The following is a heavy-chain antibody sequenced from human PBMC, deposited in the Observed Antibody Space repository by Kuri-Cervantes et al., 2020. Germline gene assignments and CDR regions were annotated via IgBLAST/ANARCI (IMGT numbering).Heavy chain of an antibody. CDR3: ARRIQTGTTNDAFDI. J-gene: IGHJ3*02. D-gene: IGHD1-1*01. Sequence: ASVKVSCKASGYTFTTYPMNWVRQAPGQGLEWMGWINTDTGNPTYAQGFTGRFVFSLDTSVSTAYLQISSLKAEDTAVYYCARRIQTGTTNDAFDIWGQGTMVTVSS. CDR1: GYTFTTYP. CDR2: INTDTGNP. V-gene: IGHV7-4-1*02.